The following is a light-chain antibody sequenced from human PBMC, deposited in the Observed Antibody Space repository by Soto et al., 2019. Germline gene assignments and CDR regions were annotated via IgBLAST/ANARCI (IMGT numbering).Light chain of an antibody. Sequence: QSVLTQPASVSGSLGQSITISCTGTTRDIAGYNYISWYQQLPGKAPKLMIYQVTNRPPGISSRFSASKSGLTASLTISGLRADDEADYYCSSFTTNRFYVFGPGTKVTVL. CDR3: SSFTTNRFYV. CDR2: QVT. V-gene: IGLV2-14*01. J-gene: IGLJ1*01. CDR1: TRDIAGYNY.